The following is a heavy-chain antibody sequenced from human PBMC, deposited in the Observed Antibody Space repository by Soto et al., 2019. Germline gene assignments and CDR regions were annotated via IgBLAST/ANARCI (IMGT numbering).Heavy chain of an antibody. CDR3: ARDLAAGDH. CDR1: GYTFTHYY. Sequence: QVQLVQSGAEVKKPGASVKLSCRTSGYTFTHYYIHWVRQAPGQGLEWLAIINPASGSTNYAQDFQGRVKWTRDTSTTTVYMELRGLRAEYTAIFYCARDLAAGDHWGQGTRVTVSS. D-gene: IGHD6-13*01. CDR2: INPASGST. V-gene: IGHV1-46*01. J-gene: IGHJ4*02.